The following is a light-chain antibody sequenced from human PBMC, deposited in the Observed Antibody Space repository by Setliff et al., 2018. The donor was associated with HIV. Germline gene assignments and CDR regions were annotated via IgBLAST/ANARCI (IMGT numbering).Light chain of an antibody. J-gene: IGLJ1*01. Sequence: QSALTQPASVSGSPGQSITISCTGTSNDFGSYDYVSWYQHQPGKVPKLMIYEVSNRPSGVSDRFSGSKSSNTASLTISGLQTEDEADYYCSSFTSSSSYVFGTGTKVTVL. CDR3: SSFTSSSSYV. CDR2: EVS. V-gene: IGLV2-14*01. CDR1: SNDFGSYDY.